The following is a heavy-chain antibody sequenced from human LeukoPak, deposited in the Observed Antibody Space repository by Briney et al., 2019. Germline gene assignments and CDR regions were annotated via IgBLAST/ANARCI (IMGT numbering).Heavy chain of an antibody. CDR3: AIVYSGSYFGDFDY. J-gene: IGHJ4*02. CDR1: GYTFTGYY. V-gene: IGHV1-2*06. CDR2: TNPNSGGT. D-gene: IGHD1-26*01. Sequence: ASVKVSCKASGYTFTGYYMHWVRQAPGQGIEWMGRTNPNSGGTNYAQKFQGRVTMTRDTSISTAYMELSRLRSDDTAVYYCAIVYSGSYFGDFDYWGQGTLVTVSS.